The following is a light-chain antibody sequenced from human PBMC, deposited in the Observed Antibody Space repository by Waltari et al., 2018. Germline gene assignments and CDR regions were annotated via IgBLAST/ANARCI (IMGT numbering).Light chain of an antibody. CDR3: QQYNNWPPGLT. V-gene: IGKV3-15*01. J-gene: IGKJ4*01. CDR2: GAS. Sequence: EILLPQSPANLSVSPGERATLPCRASQGVSSNFAWYQQKPCQAPRLLIYGASTRSTGIPARFSGSGSGTECTLTISSLQSEDFAVYYWQQYNNWPPGLTFGGGTKVEIK. CDR1: QGVSSN.